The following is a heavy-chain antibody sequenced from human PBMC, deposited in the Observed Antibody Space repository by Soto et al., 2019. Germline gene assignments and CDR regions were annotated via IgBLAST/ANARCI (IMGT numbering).Heavy chain of an antibody. D-gene: IGHD6-19*01. J-gene: IGHJ6*02. CDR2: IRRKANSYTT. CDR3: AMLGGWSGGSRGMDV. V-gene: IGHV3-72*01. CDR1: GLIFSDYH. Sequence: EVQLVESGGGLVQPGGSLRLSCAASGLIFSDYHMDWVRQAPGKGLEWVGRIRRKANSYTTEYAASVKSRFTISRDDSKSSLYSQMNGLKSENTDVYYCAMLGGWSGGSRGMDVWGQGTTVSVSS.